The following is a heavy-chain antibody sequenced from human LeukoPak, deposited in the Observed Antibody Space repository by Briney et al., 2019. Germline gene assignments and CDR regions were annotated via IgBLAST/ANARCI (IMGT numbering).Heavy chain of an antibody. Sequence: SETLSLTCTVSGGSISSHYWSWIRQPPGEGLEWIGYIYYSGSTNYNPSLKSRVTISVDTSKNQFSLKLSSVTAADTAVYYCARGDYVNLVDYWGQGTLVTVSS. CDR3: ARGDYVNLVDY. D-gene: IGHD4-17*01. J-gene: IGHJ4*02. CDR1: GGSISSHY. V-gene: IGHV4-59*11. CDR2: IYYSGST.